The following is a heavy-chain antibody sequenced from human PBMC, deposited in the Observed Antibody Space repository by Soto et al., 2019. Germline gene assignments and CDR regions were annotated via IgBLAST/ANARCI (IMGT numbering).Heavy chain of an antibody. CDR1: GFSLSTNGVG. CDR3: AHSRVNKGLGT. D-gene: IGHD2-21*01. CDR2: IHWNEAN. Sequence: QITLKESGPTLVKPTQTLTLTCTFSGFSLSTNGVGVGWIRQPPGKALEWLADIHWNEANHYSPSLKSRLTVPKAAPNNQGGRTVPDTDPGDTATGCCAHSRVNKGLGTWGQGTLVAFSS. V-gene: IGHV2-5*01. J-gene: IGHJ5*02.